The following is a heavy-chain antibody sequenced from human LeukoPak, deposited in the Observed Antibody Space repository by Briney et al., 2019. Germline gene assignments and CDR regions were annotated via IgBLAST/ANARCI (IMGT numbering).Heavy chain of an antibody. J-gene: IGHJ4*02. CDR1: GLTFSSYG. CDR2: LRFEGSNK. Sequence: GGSLRFSCEAPGLTFSSYGMHWVRKAPGKGLEGGAFLRFEGSNKYYADSVKGRFTISRDNSKNTLYLQMNSLRAEDTAVYYCAKDQRNYYDSSGYYYLFDYWGQGTLVTVSS. D-gene: IGHD3-22*01. CDR3: AKDQRNYYDSSGYYYLFDY. V-gene: IGHV3-30*02.